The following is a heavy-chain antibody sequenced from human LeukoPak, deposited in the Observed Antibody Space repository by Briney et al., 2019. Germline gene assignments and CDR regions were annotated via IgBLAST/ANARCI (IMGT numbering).Heavy chain of an antibody. Sequence: GESLKISCKGSGYSFTNFWIGWVRQMPGKGLEWMGIIYPGDSDTRYSPSFQGQVTISADKSISTAYLQWSSLKASDTAMYYCASLGYCSGGSCYGDYWGQGTLVTVSS. D-gene: IGHD2-15*01. J-gene: IGHJ4*02. CDR3: ASLGYCSGGSCYGDY. V-gene: IGHV5-51*01. CDR2: IYPGDSDT. CDR1: GYSFTNFW.